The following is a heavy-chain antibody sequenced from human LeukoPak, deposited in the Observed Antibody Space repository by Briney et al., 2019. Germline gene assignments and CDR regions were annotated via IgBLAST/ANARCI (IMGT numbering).Heavy chain of an antibody. V-gene: IGHV3-30*18. J-gene: IGHJ4*02. CDR1: GFTFSSYG. D-gene: IGHD4-17*01. CDR2: ISYDGSNK. Sequence: PGRSLRLSCAASGFTFSSYGMHWVRQAPGKGLEWVAVISYDGSNKYYADSVKGRFTISRDNSKNTLYLQMNSLRAEDTAVYYCAKPDSMTTVTHFDYWGQGTLVTVSP. CDR3: AKPDSMTTVTHFDY.